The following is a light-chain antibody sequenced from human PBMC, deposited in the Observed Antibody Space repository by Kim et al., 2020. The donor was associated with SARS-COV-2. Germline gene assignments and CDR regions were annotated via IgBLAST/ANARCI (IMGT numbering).Light chain of an antibody. Sequence: DIQMTQSPSTLSASVGDRVTITCRTSQSIGSWLAWYQQKPGKAPKVLIYKASTLESGVPSRFSGSGSGTEFILTISSLQPDDCATYYCQQYSTYSLTFGQGTRLEIK. CDR2: KAS. CDR3: QQYSTYSLT. V-gene: IGKV1-5*03. CDR1: QSIGSW. J-gene: IGKJ5*01.